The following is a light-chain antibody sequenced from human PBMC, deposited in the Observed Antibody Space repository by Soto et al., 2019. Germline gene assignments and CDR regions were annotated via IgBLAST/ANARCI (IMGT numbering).Light chain of an antibody. J-gene: IGKJ2*01. Sequence: EILLTQSPGTLSLSPGERATLFCRASQSVRNAYLAWYQQKPGQAPRLLIYGASGRATGIPDRFSGSGSGTDFTLTISRLEPEDFAVYYCQQYGSSPYTFGQGTKLE. V-gene: IGKV3-20*01. CDR3: QQYGSSPYT. CDR2: GAS. CDR1: QSVRNAY.